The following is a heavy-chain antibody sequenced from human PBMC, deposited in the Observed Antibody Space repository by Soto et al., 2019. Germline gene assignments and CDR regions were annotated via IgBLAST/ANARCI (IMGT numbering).Heavy chain of an antibody. D-gene: IGHD5-12*01. CDR3: ARGGAVATTAHFDH. CDR2: IYSNGNT. Sequence: SEILSLTXTVSGDSINNYYWSWMRLPAGKGLEWIGRIYSNGNTYYNPSLKSRVSMSVDTSKNQFSLILKTVTAADTAVYYCARGGAVATTAHFDHWGQGTLVTVSS. J-gene: IGHJ4*02. CDR1: GDSINNYY. V-gene: IGHV4-4*07.